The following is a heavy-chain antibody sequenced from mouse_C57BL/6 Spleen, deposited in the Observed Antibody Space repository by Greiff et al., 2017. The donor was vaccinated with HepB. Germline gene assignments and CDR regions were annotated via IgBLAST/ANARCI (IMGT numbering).Heavy chain of an antibody. CDR1: GYTFTSYW. Sequence: VQLQQPGTELVKPGASVKLSCKASGYTFTSYWMHWVKQRPGQGLEWIGNINPSNGGTNYNEKFKSKATLTVDKTSSTAYMQLISLTSEDSTVYYCARSGGYDGPGGYFDVWGTGTTVTVSS. J-gene: IGHJ1*03. D-gene: IGHD2-2*01. CDR2: INPSNGGT. V-gene: IGHV1-53*01. CDR3: ARSGGYDGPGGYFDV.